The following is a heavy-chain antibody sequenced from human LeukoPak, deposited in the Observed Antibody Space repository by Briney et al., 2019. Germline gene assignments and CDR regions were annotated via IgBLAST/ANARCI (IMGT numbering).Heavy chain of an antibody. J-gene: IGHJ4*02. CDR2: INHSGST. D-gene: IGHD5-18*01. CDR1: GGSFGGYY. Sequence: SETLSLTCAVYGGSFGGYYWSWIRQPPGKGLEWIGEINHSGSTYYNPFLKSRVTISVDTSKNQFSLKLSSVTAADTAVYYCAKSSYSIFDYWGQGTLVTVSS. V-gene: IGHV4-34*01. CDR3: AKSSYSIFDY.